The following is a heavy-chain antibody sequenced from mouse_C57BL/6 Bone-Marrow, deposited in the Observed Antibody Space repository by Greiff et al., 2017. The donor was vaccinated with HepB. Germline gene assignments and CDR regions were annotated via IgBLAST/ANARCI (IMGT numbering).Heavy chain of an antibody. V-gene: IGHV1-26*01. CDR2: INPNNGGT. CDR1: GYTFTDYY. Sequence: EVQLQQSGPELVKPGASVKISCKASGYTFTDYYMNWVKQSHGKSLEWIGDINPNNGGTSYNQKFKGKATLTVDKSSSTAYMELRSLTSEDSAVYYCATSPNWDRGYWGQGTTLTVSS. J-gene: IGHJ2*01. D-gene: IGHD4-1*01. CDR3: ATSPNWDRGY.